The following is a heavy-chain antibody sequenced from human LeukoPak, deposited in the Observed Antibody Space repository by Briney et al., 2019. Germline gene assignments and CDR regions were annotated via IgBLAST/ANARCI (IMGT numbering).Heavy chain of an antibody. D-gene: IGHD3-10*01. Sequence: PSETLSLTCAVYGGSLSGDYWSWIRQPPGKGLEWIGEINHSGSTNYNPSLKSRVTISVDTSKNQFSLKLSSVTAADTAVYYCARVEGSGSYYDYWGQGTLVTVSS. CDR3: ARVEGSGSYYDY. J-gene: IGHJ4*02. V-gene: IGHV4-34*01. CDR2: INHSGST. CDR1: GGSLSGDY.